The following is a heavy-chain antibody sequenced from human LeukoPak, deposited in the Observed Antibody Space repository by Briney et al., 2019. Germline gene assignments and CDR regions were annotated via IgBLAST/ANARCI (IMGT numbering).Heavy chain of an antibody. Sequence: KPGGSLRLSCVPSGFSFNRYSMNWVRQAPGKGLEWVSFISSSGSFIYYEDSVKGRFIITRDNAKNSLFLQLNSLRAEDTGVYYCARDQGSYTDYEVDYWGQGTLVTDSS. J-gene: IGHJ4*02. CDR3: ARDQGSYTDYEVDY. V-gene: IGHV3-21*01. CDR2: ISSSGSFI. D-gene: IGHD5-12*01. CDR1: GFSFNRYS.